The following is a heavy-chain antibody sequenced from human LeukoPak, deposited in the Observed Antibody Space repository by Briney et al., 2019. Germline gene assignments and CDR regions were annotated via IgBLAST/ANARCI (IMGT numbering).Heavy chain of an antibody. CDR2: ISYDGSNK. J-gene: IGHJ4*02. Sequence: PGGSLRLSCAASGFTFSSYAMHWVRQAPGKGLEWVAVISYDGSNKYYADSVKGRFTISRDNSKNTLYLQMNSLRAEDTAVYYCARDQWLAYWGQGTLVTVSS. D-gene: IGHD6-19*01. CDR3: ARDQWLAY. V-gene: IGHV3-30-3*01. CDR1: GFTFSSYA.